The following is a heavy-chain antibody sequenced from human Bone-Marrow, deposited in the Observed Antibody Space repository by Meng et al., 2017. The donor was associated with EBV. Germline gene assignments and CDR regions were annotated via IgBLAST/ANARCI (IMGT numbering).Heavy chain of an antibody. CDR2: IIPIFGTA. CDR1: GGTFSSYA. CDR3: ASATNTAMVPTLTY. Sequence: QVQLVPSGAEVKKPGSSVKVSCKASGGTFSSYAISWVRQAPGQGLEWMGGIIPIFGTANYAQKFQGRVTITADESTSTAYMELSSLRSEDTAVYYCASATNTAMVPTLTYWGQGTLVTVSS. J-gene: IGHJ4*02. V-gene: IGHV1-69*01. D-gene: IGHD5-18*01.